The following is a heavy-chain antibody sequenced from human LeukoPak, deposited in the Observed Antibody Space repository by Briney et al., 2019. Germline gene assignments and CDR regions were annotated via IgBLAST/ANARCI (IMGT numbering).Heavy chain of an antibody. CDR1: GFTFSSYA. V-gene: IGHV3-30-3*01. CDR3: ASANGDSPSDY. Sequence: GGSLRLSCAASGFTFSSYAMHWVRQAPGKGLEWVAVISYDGSNKYYADSVKGRFTISRDNSKNTLYLQMNSLRAEDMAVYCCASANGDSPSDYWGQGTLVTVSS. D-gene: IGHD4-17*01. J-gene: IGHJ4*02. CDR2: ISYDGSNK.